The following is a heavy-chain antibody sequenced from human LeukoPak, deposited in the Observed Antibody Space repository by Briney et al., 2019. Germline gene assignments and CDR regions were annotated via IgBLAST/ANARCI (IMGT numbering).Heavy chain of an antibody. V-gene: IGHV3-23*01. CDR3: ARDYYGGNYYYYYYYMDV. CDR1: GFTFSSYG. D-gene: IGHD4-23*01. J-gene: IGHJ6*03. CDR2: ISNSGGST. Sequence: LPGGSLRLSCAASGFTFSSYGMSWVRQAPGKGLEWVSAISNSGGSTYYADSVKGRFTISRDNAKNSLYLQMNSLRAEDTAVYYCARDYYGGNYYYYYYYMDVWGKGTTVTVSS.